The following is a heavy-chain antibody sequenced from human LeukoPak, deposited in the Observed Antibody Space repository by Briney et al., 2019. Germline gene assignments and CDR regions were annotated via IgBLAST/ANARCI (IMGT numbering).Heavy chain of an antibody. V-gene: IGHV4-59*08. CDR3: ARHATYYDFWSGLYYFDY. J-gene: IGHJ4*02. CDR1: GLTFNNFA. Sequence: PGGSLRLSCAASGLTFNNFAMSWIRQPPGKGLEWIGYIYYSGSTNYNPSLKSRVTISVDTSKNQFSLKLSSVTAADTAVYYCARHATYYDFWSGLYYFDYWGQGTLVTVSS. CDR2: IYYSGST. D-gene: IGHD3-3*01.